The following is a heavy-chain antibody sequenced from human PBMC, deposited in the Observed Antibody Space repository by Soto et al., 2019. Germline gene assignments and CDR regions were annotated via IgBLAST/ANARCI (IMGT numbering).Heavy chain of an antibody. D-gene: IGHD6-19*01. CDR1: GFTVSNYA. CDR3: AKGKTSGWYYFDY. J-gene: IGHJ4*02. Sequence: GGSLRLACVASGFTVSNYAMSWVRQAPGKGLEWVSGISASGRDTYYADSVKDRFTISRDSFKNTLYLQMNSLRAEDTGTYYCAKGKTSGWYYFDYWGQGALVTVSS. CDR2: ISASGRDT. V-gene: IGHV3-23*01.